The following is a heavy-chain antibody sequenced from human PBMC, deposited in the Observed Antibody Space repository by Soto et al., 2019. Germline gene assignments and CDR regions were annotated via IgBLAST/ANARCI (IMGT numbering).Heavy chain of an antibody. CDR3: AGRCDSTTCLGHFDY. CDR1: GGTFNNYV. D-gene: IGHD2-2*01. CDR2: ILPIFATA. J-gene: IGHJ4*02. Sequence: QVQLVQSGGEVKKPGSSVKVSCKASGGTFNNYVVNWVRQAPGQGLEWMGGILPIFATANYAQKFQGRVTITADKSTSPAYMELTSLRSEDTAVYYCAGRCDSTTCLGHFDYWGQGTLVTVAS. V-gene: IGHV1-69*06.